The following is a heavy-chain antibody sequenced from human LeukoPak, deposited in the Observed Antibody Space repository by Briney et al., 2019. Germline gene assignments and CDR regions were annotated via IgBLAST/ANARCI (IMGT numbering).Heavy chain of an antibody. CDR2: LYPSGSS. CDR1: GASIGPYY. V-gene: IGHV4-4*07. D-gene: IGHD3-10*01. CDR3: ARDLSGSLYFDY. Sequence: SGTLSLTCTVSGASIGPYYWNWIRQPAGKGLEWIGRLYPSGSSDYNPSLKSRVSISVGTSNNQFSLRVTSVTAADMAIYYCARDLSGSLYFDYWGQGILVTVSA. J-gene: IGHJ4*02.